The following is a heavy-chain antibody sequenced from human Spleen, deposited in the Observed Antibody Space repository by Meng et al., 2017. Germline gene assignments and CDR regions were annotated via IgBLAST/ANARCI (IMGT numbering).Heavy chain of an antibody. D-gene: IGHD2-2*02. J-gene: IGHJ2*01. CDR2: INPKSGDT. V-gene: IGHV1-2*06. CDR3: ARIPPAGDWYFDL. Sequence: QVQLLEAGAGVNKPGASVKVSCKPSGYTFPDYYIHWVRRAPGQGLEWMGRINPKSGDTHYAQKFRARVTMTGDTSISTAYMELSGLRSDDTAMYYCARIPPAGDWYFDLWGRGTLVTVSS. CDR1: GYTFPDYY.